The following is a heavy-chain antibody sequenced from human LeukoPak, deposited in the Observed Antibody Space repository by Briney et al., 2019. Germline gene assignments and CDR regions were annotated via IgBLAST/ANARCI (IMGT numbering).Heavy chain of an antibody. CDR3: ASGTYYDFWSGYSSFDY. CDR2: IYYSGST. D-gene: IGHD3-3*01. V-gene: IGHV4-39*01. CDR1: GGSISSSSYY. Sequence: SETLSLTCTVSGGSISSSSYYWGWIRQPPGKGLEWIGSIYYSGSTYYNPSLKSRVTISVDTSKNQFSLKLSSVTAADAAVYYCASGTYYDFWSGYSSFDYWGQGTLVTVSS. J-gene: IGHJ4*02.